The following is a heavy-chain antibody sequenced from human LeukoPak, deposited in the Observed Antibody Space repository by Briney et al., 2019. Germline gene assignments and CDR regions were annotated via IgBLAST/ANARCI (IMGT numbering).Heavy chain of an antibody. D-gene: IGHD4-23*01. Sequence: ASVKVSCKASGGTFSSYAISWVRQAPGQGLEWMGGIIPIFGTANYAQKFQGRVTITADESTSTAYMELSSLRSEDTAVYYCARGGPVVTTSFDYWGQGTLVXVSS. J-gene: IGHJ4*02. CDR2: IIPIFGTA. CDR1: GGTFSSYA. CDR3: ARGGPVVTTSFDY. V-gene: IGHV1-69*13.